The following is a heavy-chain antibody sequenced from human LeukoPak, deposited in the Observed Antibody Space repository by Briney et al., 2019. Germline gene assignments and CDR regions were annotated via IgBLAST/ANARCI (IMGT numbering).Heavy chain of an antibody. J-gene: IGHJ6*03. CDR2: INPNSGGT. CDR1: GYTFTGYY. D-gene: IGHD3-10*01. CDR3: ARGRSGSYYIGYYYMDV. V-gene: IGHV1-2*02. Sequence: ASVKVSCKASGYTFTGYYMHWVRQAPGQGLEWMGWINPNSGGTNYAQKFQGRVTMTRDTSISTAYMELSRLRSDDTAVYYCARGRSGSYYIGYYYMDVWGKGTTVTVSS.